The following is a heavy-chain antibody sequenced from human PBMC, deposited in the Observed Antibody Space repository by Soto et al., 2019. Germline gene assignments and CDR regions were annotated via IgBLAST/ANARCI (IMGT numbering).Heavy chain of an antibody. J-gene: IGHJ4*02. D-gene: IGHD4-4*01. CDR1: GFTFSTYS. CDR2: ISGSSSTI. Sequence: EVQLVESGGDLVQPGGSLRPSCAVFGFTFSTYSMNWVRQAPGKGLEWVSYISGSSSTIYYADSVKGRFTISRDNAMNSLYLQMNSLRDEDTAVYYCARVDDYNIDYWGQGTLVTVSS. V-gene: IGHV3-48*02. CDR3: ARVDDYNIDY.